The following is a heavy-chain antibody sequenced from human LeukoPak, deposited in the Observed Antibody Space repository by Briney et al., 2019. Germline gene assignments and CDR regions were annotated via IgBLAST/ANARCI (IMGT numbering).Heavy chain of an antibody. J-gene: IGHJ3*02. V-gene: IGHV1-18*01. D-gene: IGHD1-14*01. CDR2: ISAYNGNT. CDR3: ARGAGVSHRGAFDI. CDR1: VYTFTSYG. Sequence: VASVKVSCKASVYTFTSYGISWVRQAPGQGLEWMGWISAYNGNTNYAQKLQGRVTMTTDTSTSTAYMELRSLRSDDTAVYYCARGAGVSHRGAFDIWGQGTMVTVSS.